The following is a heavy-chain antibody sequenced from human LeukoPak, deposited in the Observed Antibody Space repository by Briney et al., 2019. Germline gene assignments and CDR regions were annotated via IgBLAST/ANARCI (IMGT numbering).Heavy chain of an antibody. J-gene: IGHJ4*02. D-gene: IGHD4/OR15-4a*01. CDR2: VYYTGST. CDR3: ASHRRSHGAEY. Sequence: PSETLSLTCTVSGGSFEHYFWSWIRQPPGKGLEFIGYVYYTGSTDYSPSLKSRLTISADTSKNQFSLKLRSVTAADTAVYYCASHRRSHGAEYWGQGILVTVSS. V-gene: IGHV4-59*01. CDR1: GGSFEHYF.